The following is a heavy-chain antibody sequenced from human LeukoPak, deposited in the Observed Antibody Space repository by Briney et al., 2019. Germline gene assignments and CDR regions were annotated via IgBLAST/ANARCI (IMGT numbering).Heavy chain of an antibody. V-gene: IGHV4-4*02. D-gene: IGHD3-9*01. CDR2: IHHSGNT. J-gene: IGHJ4*02. CDR1: GGSVSSDNW. Sequence: PSETLSLTCAVSGGSVSSDNWWSWVRQPPGKGLEWIGEIHHSGNTNYSPSLKSRVTISLDKSRNQFSLKLNSVTAADTAVYYCAKAGVWLSDVWGQGTLVTVSS. CDR3: AKAGVWLSDV.